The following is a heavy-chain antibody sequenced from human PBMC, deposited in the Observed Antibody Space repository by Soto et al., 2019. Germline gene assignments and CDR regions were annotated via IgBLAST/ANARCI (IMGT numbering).Heavy chain of an antibody. CDR3: AAGEASSRNLAPYYLDF. J-gene: IGHJ4*02. CDR2: IHYSGTT. V-gene: IGHV4-59*01. D-gene: IGHD6-13*01. Sequence: SETLSLSCTVSGGSMRNYFWTWIRQPPGKGLEWIGYIHYSGTTSFFPSYNPSLRSRVTISEDTSKNQFSLKLLSVTTADTAVYFCAAGEASSRNLAPYYLDFWGQGTLVTVSS. CDR1: GGSMRNYF.